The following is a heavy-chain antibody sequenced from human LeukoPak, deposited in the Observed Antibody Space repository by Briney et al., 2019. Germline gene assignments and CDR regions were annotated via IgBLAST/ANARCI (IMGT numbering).Heavy chain of an antibody. CDR2: IYKSGST. J-gene: IGHJ4*02. CDR1: GYSISIDYY. Sequence: SSETLSLTCTVAGYSISIDYYWAWIRQPPGKGLEWIGSIYKSGSTYNNPSLISRVTMSVDTSKNQFSLKLSSVTAADTAVYYCARGGWYQDYWGQGTLVTVSS. D-gene: IGHD2-15*01. CDR3: ARGGWYQDY. V-gene: IGHV4-38-2*02.